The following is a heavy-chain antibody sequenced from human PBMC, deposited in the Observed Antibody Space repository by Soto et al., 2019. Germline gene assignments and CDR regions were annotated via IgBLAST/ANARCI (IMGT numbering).Heavy chain of an antibody. CDR2: IKQDGSEK. Sequence: GGSLRLSCAASGFTFSSYWISWVRQAPGKGLEWVANIKQDGSEKYYVDSVKGRFTISRDNAKNSLYLQMNSLRAEDTAVYYCARDQVATITDYGMDVWGQGTTVTVSS. CDR3: ARDQVATITDYGMDV. CDR1: GFTFSSYW. J-gene: IGHJ6*02. D-gene: IGHD5-12*01. V-gene: IGHV3-7*01.